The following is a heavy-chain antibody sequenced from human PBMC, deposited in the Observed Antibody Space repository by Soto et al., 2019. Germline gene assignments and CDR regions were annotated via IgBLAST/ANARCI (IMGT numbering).Heavy chain of an antibody. J-gene: IGHJ4*02. V-gene: IGHV4-4*02. CDR1: GGSTSSSYW. CDR3: AGGPERHPR. Sequence: QVHLQESGPGLVKPSETLSLTCAISGGSTSSSYWWTWARQPPGEGLEWIGEILRAGVTNSNSSHKSRRTISLDHFRNQFALRLTYVTAADAAVYFCAGGPERHPRWGQGILVRVSS. D-gene: IGHD3-16*01. CDR2: ILRAGVT.